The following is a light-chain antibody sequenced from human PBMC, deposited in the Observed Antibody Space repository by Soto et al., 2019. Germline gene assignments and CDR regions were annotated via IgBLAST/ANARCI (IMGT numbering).Light chain of an antibody. CDR2: ASS. V-gene: IGKV1-9*01. J-gene: IGKJ5*01. Sequence: DIQLTQSPSFLSASIGDRVTITCRASQGISSYLAWYQQKPGKAPNLLIYASSTLQSGVPSRFSGSGSGTEFTLTISSLQPEDFATYYCQQLNNYPPAFGQGTRLEIK. CDR3: QQLNNYPPA. CDR1: QGISSY.